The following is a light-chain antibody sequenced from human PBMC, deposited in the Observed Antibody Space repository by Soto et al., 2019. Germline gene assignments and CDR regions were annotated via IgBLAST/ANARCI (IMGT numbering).Light chain of an antibody. Sequence: DVQLTQSPSLLSASVGDTVTMTCRASPSIGSYLNWYQHKPGKAPKLLIFSADTLESGVPSRFSRSGFNKEFTLTVSSLQPEDFATYYCQQNYGVPYTFGQGTRVEIK. CDR3: QQNYGVPYT. V-gene: IGKV1-39*01. CDR2: SAD. CDR1: PSIGSY. J-gene: IGKJ2*01.